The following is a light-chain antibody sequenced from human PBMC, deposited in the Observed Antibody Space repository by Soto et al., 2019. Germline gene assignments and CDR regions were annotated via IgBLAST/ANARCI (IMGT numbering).Light chain of an antibody. CDR1: QSISSW. J-gene: IGKJ4*01. Sequence: EIQMTQSPSTLSASVGERVTITCRASQSISSWLAGYQQKPGNAPKLLIYDASSLESGVPSRFSGSGSGTEFTLTISSLQPDDFATYYCQQYSSYSLTFGRGTKVEIK. CDR3: QQYSSYSLT. CDR2: DAS. V-gene: IGKV1-5*01.